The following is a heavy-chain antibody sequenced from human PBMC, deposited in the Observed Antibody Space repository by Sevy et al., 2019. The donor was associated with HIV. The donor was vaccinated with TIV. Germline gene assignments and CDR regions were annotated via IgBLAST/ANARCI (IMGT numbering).Heavy chain of an antibody. D-gene: IGHD6-13*01. CDR3: AKNTAAVGVGGFDY. V-gene: IGHV3-30*02. CDR1: GLSFSDYG. Sequence: GGSLRLSCTASGLSFSDYGMHWVRQAPGKGLEWVAFIWYDGSDRYYADSVKGRFTISRDNSKNILYPQMSSLRLEDTALYYCAKNTAAVGVGGFDYWGQRTLVTVSS. J-gene: IGHJ4*02. CDR2: IWYDGSDR.